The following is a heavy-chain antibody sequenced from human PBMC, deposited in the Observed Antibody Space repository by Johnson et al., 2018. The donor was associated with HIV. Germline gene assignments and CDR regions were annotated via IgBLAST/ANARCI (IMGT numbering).Heavy chain of an antibody. Sequence: VQLVESGGGVVQPGGSLRLSCAASGFTFSTYAMNWVRQAPGKGLEWVSSVTGSGGTSYYADSVKGRFTISRDNSKNTLHLQMNSLRAEDTAVYYCAREWGIITFGGVIPRNAFDIWGQGTMVTVSS. CDR2: VTGSGGTS. V-gene: IGHV3-23*04. CDR3: AREWGIITFGGVIPRNAFDI. J-gene: IGHJ3*02. D-gene: IGHD3-16*01. CDR1: GFTFSTYA.